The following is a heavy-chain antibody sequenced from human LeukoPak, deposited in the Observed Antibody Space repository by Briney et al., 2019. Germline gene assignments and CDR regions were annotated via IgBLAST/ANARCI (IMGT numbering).Heavy chain of an antibody. CDR3: AKGNGYSYGRYYFDY. CDR1: GFTFSSYA. Sequence: GGSLRLSCAASGFTFSSYAMGWVRQAPGKGLEWVSAITASGGNTYYADSVKGRFTISRDNSKNTLYLQVNSLRAEDTAVYSCAKGNGYSYGRYYFDYWGQGTLVTVSS. CDR2: ITASGGNT. J-gene: IGHJ4*02. D-gene: IGHD5-18*01. V-gene: IGHV3-23*01.